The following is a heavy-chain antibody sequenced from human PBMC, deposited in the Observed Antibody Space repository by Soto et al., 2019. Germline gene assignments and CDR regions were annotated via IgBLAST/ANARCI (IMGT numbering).Heavy chain of an antibody. CDR2: ISGSGST. CDR3: ATESGSTYGYFDY. V-gene: IGHV4-30-4*01. D-gene: IGHD5-18*01. Sequence: SETLSLTCTVSGGSVSSGGDYWSWIRQSPGKGLEWIGYISGSGSTGYNPSLKNRLTMSVDRSKNQFTLRLTSVTAADTAVYLCATESGSTYGYFDYWGQGTKVTVYS. CDR1: GGSVSSGGDY. J-gene: IGHJ4*02.